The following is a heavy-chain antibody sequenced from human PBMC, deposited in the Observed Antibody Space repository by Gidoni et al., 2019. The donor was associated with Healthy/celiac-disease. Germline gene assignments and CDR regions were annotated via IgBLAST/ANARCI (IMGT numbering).Heavy chain of an antibody. Sequence: QVQLQASGHGLVKPSETLSLTCTVSVGPIRSYYWICIRQPPGKGLEWIVYTYYSWSTNYNPSLKSRVTISVDTSKNQFSLKLSSVTAADTAVYYCARFYCSGGSCRGLYYYYYGMDVWGQGTTVTVSS. CDR1: VGPIRSYY. V-gene: IGHV4-59*01. CDR2: TYYSWST. D-gene: IGHD2-15*01. CDR3: ARFYCSGGSCRGLYYYYYGMDV. J-gene: IGHJ6*02.